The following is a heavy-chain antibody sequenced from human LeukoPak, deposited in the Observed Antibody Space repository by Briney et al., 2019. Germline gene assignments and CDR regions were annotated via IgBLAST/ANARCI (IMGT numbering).Heavy chain of an antibody. CDR2: ISGSGGST. CDR1: GFTFSNYA. Sequence: PGGSLRLSCAASGFTFSNYAMSWVRQAPGKGLQWVSAISGSGGSTYYADSVKGRFTISRDNFRTTVFLQMNSLRAEDTAIYYCAKDTSGWFNAFDVWGPGTVVSVSS. D-gene: IGHD6-19*01. V-gene: IGHV3-23*01. J-gene: IGHJ3*01. CDR3: AKDTSGWFNAFDV.